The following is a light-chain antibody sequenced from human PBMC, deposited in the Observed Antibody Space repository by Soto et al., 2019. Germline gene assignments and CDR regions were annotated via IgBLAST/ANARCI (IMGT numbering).Light chain of an antibody. Sequence: EIVWTQSPGTLSLSPGERATLSCRASQSVDSSYLAWYHQRPGQAPRLRIYGASSSATGIPDRFRGSGSGTDVTLTISRLEPEDFAVYYCQHFGRPRGPFGQGPKVEIK. J-gene: IGKJ1*01. CDR3: QHFGRPRGP. CDR2: GAS. V-gene: IGKV3-20*01. CDR1: QSVDSSY.